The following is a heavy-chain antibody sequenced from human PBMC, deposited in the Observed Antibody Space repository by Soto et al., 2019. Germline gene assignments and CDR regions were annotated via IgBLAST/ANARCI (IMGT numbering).Heavy chain of an antibody. J-gene: IGHJ6*02. CDR3: TTEGHYSGSGTYSNYYYSYGMDV. V-gene: IGHV3-15*01. D-gene: IGHD3-10*01. CDR2: IKSRTDGGTT. CDR1: GLPFNKAW. Sequence: GGSLRLSCAASGLPFNKAWMSWVRQAAGKGLEWVARIKSRTDGGTTDYAAPVKGRFTISRDDSKNTLSLQMNSLKTEDTAVYYCTTEGHYSGSGTYSNYYYSYGMDVWGQGTTVTVSS.